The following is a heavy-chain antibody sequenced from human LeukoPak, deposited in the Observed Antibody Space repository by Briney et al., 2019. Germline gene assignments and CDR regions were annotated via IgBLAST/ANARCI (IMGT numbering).Heavy chain of an antibody. J-gene: IGHJ6*02. CDR1: GFXFSSYE. Sequence: GGSLRLSCAASGFXFSSYEINWVRQAPGKGLEWVSYISSSGTTIYYADSVKGRFTISRDNAKNSLYLQMNSLRAEDTAVYYCATSQDILTGYGMDVWGQGTTVTVSS. CDR3: ATSQDILTGYGMDV. V-gene: IGHV3-48*03. CDR2: ISSSGTTI. D-gene: IGHD3-9*01.